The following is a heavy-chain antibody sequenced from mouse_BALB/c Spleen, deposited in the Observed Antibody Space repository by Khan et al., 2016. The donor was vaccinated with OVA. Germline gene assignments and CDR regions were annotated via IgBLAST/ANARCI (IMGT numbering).Heavy chain of an antibody. CDR3: ASHLTGSFAY. Sequence: EVELVESGGDLVKPGGSLKLSCAASGFTFSSYGMSWVRQTPDKRLEWVATISSAGDYTYYPDNVKGRFTISRDNAKNTLYLQMSSLKSEDTAMFYCASHLTGSFAYWGQGTLVTVPA. J-gene: IGHJ3*01. V-gene: IGHV5-6*01. CDR2: ISSAGDYT. CDR1: GFTFSSYG. D-gene: IGHD4-1*01.